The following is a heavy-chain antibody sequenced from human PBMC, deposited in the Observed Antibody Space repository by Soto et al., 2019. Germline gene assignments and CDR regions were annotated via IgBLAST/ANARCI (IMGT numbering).Heavy chain of an antibody. CDR2: IYYSGST. CDR1: GGSISSYC. D-gene: IGHD6-13*01. Sequence: TSETLSLTCTVSGGSISSYCWSWIRQPPGKGLEWIGYIYYSGSTNYNPSLKSRVTISVDTSKNQFSLKLSSVTAADTAVYYCARQRRVSSSWYELHNYYYYMDVWGKGTTVTVSS. CDR3: ARQRRVSSSWYELHNYYYYMDV. J-gene: IGHJ6*03. V-gene: IGHV4-59*08.